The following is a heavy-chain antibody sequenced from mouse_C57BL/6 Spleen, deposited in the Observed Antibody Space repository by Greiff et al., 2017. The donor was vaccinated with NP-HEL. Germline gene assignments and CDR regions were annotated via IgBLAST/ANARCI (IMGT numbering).Heavy chain of an antibody. CDR3: TRQGTGAGGYFDY. CDR1: GYTFTDYE. Sequence: QVQLKESGAELVRPGASVTLSCKASGYTFTDYEMHWVKQTPVHGLEWIGAIDPETGGTAYNQKFKGKAILTADKSSSTAYMELRSLTSEDSAVYYCTRQGTGAGGYFDYWGQGTTLTVSS. V-gene: IGHV1-15*01. D-gene: IGHD3-3*01. CDR2: IDPETGGT. J-gene: IGHJ2*01.